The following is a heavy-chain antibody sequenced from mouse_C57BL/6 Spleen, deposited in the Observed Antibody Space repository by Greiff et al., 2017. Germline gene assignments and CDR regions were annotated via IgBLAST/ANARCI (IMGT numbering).Heavy chain of an antibody. CDR2: IFPGRGST. CDR1: GYTFPDYS. J-gene: IGHJ3*01. Sequence: QVQLQQSGPELVKPGASVKISCKASGYTFPDYSINWVKQRPGQGLEWIGWIFPGRGSTYYNEKFKGKAPLTVDKSSSTAYMLLSSLTSEDSAVYVSARQGSSPVAYWGQGTLVTVSA. D-gene: IGHD1-1*01. V-gene: IGHV1-75*01. CDR3: ARQGSSPVAY.